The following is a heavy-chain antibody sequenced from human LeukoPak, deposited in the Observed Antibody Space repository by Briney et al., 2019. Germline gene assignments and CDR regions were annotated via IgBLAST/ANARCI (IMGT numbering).Heavy chain of an antibody. CDR2: MNLNSGDT. D-gene: IGHD2-2*01. V-gene: IGHV1-8*01. Sequence: ASVKVSCKASGYTFSSHDIYWVRQAPRQGLEWMGWMNLNSGDTYYAQNFQGRFSITSDTSKSTTYMDLASLAPEDTAVYYCARVPVPAPRRGLYFDYWGQGTLITVSS. CDR3: ARVPVPAPRRGLYFDY. J-gene: IGHJ4*02. CDR1: GYTFSSHD.